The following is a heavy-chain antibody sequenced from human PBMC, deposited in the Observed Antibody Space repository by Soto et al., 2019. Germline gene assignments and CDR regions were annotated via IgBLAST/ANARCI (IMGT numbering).Heavy chain of an antibody. CDR1: GGSISSGGYS. D-gene: IGHD5-12*01. J-gene: IGHJ6*02. CDR3: ARGLERPVDVRRDYYYSGMDV. Sequence: QLQLQESGSGLVKPSQTLALTCAVSGGSISSGGYSCSWIRQPPGKGLQWIGYIYHSGSTYYNPSIRSRVTVSVDRSKNQFSLKLSPVTAAGTAVDYCARGLERPVDVRRDYYYSGMDVRGQGNTVTPSS. CDR2: IYHSGST. V-gene: IGHV4-30-2*01.